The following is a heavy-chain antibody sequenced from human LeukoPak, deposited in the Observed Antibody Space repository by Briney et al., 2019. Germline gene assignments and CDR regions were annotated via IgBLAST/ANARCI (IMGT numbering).Heavy chain of an antibody. V-gene: IGHV7-4-1*02. J-gene: IGHJ3*01. CDR2: INTNTGNP. D-gene: IGHD2-2*01. CDR1: GYTFTSHV. CDR3: ARDHVKLTSSFHPFDAFDV. Sequence: ASVKVSCKASGYTFTSHVINWVRQAPGQGLEWMGWINTNTGNPTYAQGFTGRFVFSLDTSVSTAYLQISSLKAEDTAVYYCARDHVKLTSSFHPFDAFDVWGQGTLVTVSS.